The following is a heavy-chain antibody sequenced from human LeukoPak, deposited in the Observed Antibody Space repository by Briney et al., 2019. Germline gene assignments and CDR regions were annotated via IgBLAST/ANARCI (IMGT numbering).Heavy chain of an antibody. V-gene: IGHV1-46*01. Sequence: ASVKVSCKASGYTSTSYYMHWVRQAPGQGLEWMGIINPSGGSTSYAQKFQGRVTMTRDMSTSTVYMELSSLRSEDTAVYYCARLGCSYGYYFDYWGQGTLVTVSS. CDR2: INPSGGST. CDR3: ARLGCSYGYYFDY. J-gene: IGHJ4*02. CDR1: GYTSTSYY. D-gene: IGHD5-18*01.